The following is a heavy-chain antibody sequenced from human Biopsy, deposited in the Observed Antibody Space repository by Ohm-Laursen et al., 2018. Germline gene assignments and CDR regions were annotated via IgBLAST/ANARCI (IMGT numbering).Heavy chain of an antibody. Sequence: SLRLSCTASGFTLSSYSMNWVRQTPGKGLEWVSRFNSDGTDTTYADSVKGRFTISRDNAKNTLYLQMNSLRAEDTAIYYCAKGRVGNSGSLDIWGHGTMVTVSS. D-gene: IGHD1-1*01. J-gene: IGHJ3*02. CDR1: GFTLSSYS. CDR3: AKGRVGNSGSLDI. V-gene: IGHV3-74*01. CDR2: FNSDGTDT.